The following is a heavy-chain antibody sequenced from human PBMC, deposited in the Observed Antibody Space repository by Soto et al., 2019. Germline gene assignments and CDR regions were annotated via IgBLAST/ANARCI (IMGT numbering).Heavy chain of an antibody. J-gene: IGHJ4*02. V-gene: IGHV1-18*04. D-gene: IGHD3-9*01. Sequence: QDHLVQSGGEVKKPGASAKVSCKASGYTFKNYGINWVRQAPGRGLEWVAWISAYNGDTRYAQYLQGRVTVTTETLTNTAYVELRSLRPDDTAVYFCVLGGLETGYYRDMDYWGQGTLVSVSS. CDR2: ISAYNGDT. CDR3: VLGGLETGYYRDMDY. CDR1: GYTFKNYG.